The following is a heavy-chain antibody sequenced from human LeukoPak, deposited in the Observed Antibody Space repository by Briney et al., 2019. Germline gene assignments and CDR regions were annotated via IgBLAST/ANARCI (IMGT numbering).Heavy chain of an antibody. CDR2: IYTSGIT. CDR1: GGSISSYS. Sequence: PSETLSLTCTVPGGSISSYSWSWIRQPAGKGLEWIGRIYTSGITNYNPSLKSRVTMSVDTTKNQHSLKLSSVTAVDTAVYYCARERITIFGVVIPRAPYYYYMDVWGKGTTVTVSS. CDR3: ARERITIFGVVIPRAPYYYYMDV. V-gene: IGHV4-4*07. D-gene: IGHD3-3*01. J-gene: IGHJ6*03.